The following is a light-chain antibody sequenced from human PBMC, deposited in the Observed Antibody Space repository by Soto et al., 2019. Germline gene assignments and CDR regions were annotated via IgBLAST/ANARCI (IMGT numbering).Light chain of an antibody. CDR3: QQYNNWPGK. CDR1: QSVSSN. CDR2: GAS. Sequence: EIVMTQSPATLSVSPGERATLSGRASQSVSSNLAWYQQKPGQAPRLLIYGASTRATGIPARFSGSGSGTEFTLTISSLQSEDFAVYYCQQYNNWPGKFGQGTKVDIK. V-gene: IGKV3-15*01. J-gene: IGKJ1*01.